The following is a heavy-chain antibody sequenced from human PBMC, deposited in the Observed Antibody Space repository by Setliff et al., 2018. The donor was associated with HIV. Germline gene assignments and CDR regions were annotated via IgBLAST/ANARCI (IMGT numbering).Heavy chain of an antibody. CDR2: IYHSGIT. Sequence: SETLSLTCTVSGGSISSGAYYWTWIRQQPGKGLEWIGYIYHSGITYYNPPLKSRINISVDTSKNQFSLNLSSVTAADTAVYFCARASGDAYRHPRDYNYYYIDVWGKGDMVTVSS. CDR3: ARASGDAYRHPRDYNYYYIDV. CDR1: GGSISSGAYY. D-gene: IGHD4-4*01. J-gene: IGHJ6*03. V-gene: IGHV4-31*03.